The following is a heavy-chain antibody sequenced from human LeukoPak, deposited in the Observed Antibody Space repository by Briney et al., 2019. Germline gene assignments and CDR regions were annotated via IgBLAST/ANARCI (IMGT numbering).Heavy chain of an antibody. D-gene: IGHD6-13*01. J-gene: IGHJ5*02. CDR2: IYYSGST. V-gene: IGHV4-30-4*08. CDR3: ARDRASSSWYIENWFDP. Sequence: SQTLSLTCSVSGGSIRSGDYYWSWIRQPPGKGLEWIGYIYYSGSTYYNPSLKSRVTISVDTSKNQFSLKLSSVTAADTAVYYCARDRASSSWYIENWFDPWGQGTLVTVSS. CDR1: GGSIRSGDYY.